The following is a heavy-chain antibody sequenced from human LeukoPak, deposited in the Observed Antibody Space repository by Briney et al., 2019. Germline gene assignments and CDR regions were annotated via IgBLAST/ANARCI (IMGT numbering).Heavy chain of an antibody. CDR1: GFTLSSYA. CDR2: ISYDGSNK. CDR3: ARDLKSSTVTTREGT. Sequence: GGYLRLSCAASGFTLSSYAMHWVRQAPGKGLEWVAVISYDGSNKYYADSVKGRFTISRDNSKNTLYLQMNSLRAEDTAVYYCARDLKSSTVTTREGTWGQGTLVTVSS. J-gene: IGHJ4*02. V-gene: IGHV3-30-3*01. D-gene: IGHD4-11*01.